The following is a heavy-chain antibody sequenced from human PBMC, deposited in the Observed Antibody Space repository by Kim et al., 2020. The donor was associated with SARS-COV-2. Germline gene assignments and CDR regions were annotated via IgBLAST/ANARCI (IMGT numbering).Heavy chain of an antibody. V-gene: IGHV3-74*01. J-gene: IGHJ4*02. CDR3: ARGSEYFDY. Sequence: SSTSYADSVKGRFTISRDNAKNTLYLQMNSLRAEDTAVYYCARGSEYFDYWGQGTLVTVSS. D-gene: IGHD6-6*01. CDR2: SST.